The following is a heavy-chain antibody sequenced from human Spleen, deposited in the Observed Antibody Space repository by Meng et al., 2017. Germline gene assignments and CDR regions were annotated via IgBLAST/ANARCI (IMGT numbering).Heavy chain of an antibody. Sequence: QVQMQESVAGLVQPSKTLTLTCTVSGGSISSSSYYWGWIRQPPGKGLEWIGSIYYSGSTYYNPSLKSRLTISVDTSKNQFSLKLSSVTAADSAVYYCARAPLNYDILTGSPDYWGQGTLVTVSS. CDR2: IYYSGST. D-gene: IGHD3-9*01. J-gene: IGHJ4*02. CDR1: GGSISSSSYY. V-gene: IGHV4-39*07. CDR3: ARAPLNYDILTGSPDY.